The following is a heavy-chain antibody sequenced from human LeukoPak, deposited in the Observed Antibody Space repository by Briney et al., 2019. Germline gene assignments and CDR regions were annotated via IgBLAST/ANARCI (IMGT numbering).Heavy chain of an antibody. CDR2: IKQDGSEK. Sequence: GGSLRLSCAASGFTFSDSWMNWVRQAPGRGLEWVANIKQDGSEKYYVDSVKGRFTISRDNAKKSLYPQMHSLRAEDTAVYYCARDSHKFDSSGYYPDAFDIWGQGTMVTVSS. V-gene: IGHV3-7*01. CDR3: ARDSHKFDSSGYYPDAFDI. J-gene: IGHJ3*02. CDR1: GFTFSDSW. D-gene: IGHD3-22*01.